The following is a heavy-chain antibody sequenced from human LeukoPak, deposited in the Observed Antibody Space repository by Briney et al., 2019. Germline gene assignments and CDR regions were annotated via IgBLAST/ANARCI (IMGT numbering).Heavy chain of an antibody. V-gene: IGHV3-33*01. J-gene: IGHJ4*02. CDR1: GFTFSSYG. CDR2: IWYDGSNK. D-gene: IGHD6-13*01. Sequence: GRSLRLSCAASGFTFSSYGMHWVRQAPGKGLEWVAVIWYDGSNKYYADSVKGRFTISRDNSKNTLYLQMNSLRAEDTAVYYCAAVAQTRPPGSSWWRDCWGQGTLVTVSS. CDR3: AAVAQTRPPGSSWWRDC.